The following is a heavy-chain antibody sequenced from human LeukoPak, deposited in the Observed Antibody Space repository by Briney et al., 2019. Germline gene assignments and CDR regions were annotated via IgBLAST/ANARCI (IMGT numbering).Heavy chain of an antibody. Sequence: GASVKVSCKASGYTFTRYYMHWVRQAPGQGREWMGWINPNSGGTNYAQKFQGRVTMTRDTSISTAYMELSRLRSDDTAVYYCARDPAYYDSSGPATRFDHWGQGTLVTVSS. D-gene: IGHD3-22*01. CDR3: ARDPAYYDSSGPATRFDH. CDR1: GYTFTRYY. V-gene: IGHV1-2*02. J-gene: IGHJ5*02. CDR2: INPNSGGT.